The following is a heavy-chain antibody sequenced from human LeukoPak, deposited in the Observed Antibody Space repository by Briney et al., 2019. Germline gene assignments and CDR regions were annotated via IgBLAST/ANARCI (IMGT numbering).Heavy chain of an antibody. J-gene: IGHJ4*02. V-gene: IGHV3-23*01. D-gene: IGHD2-15*01. Sequence: GGSLRLSCAASGLTFSSYAMSRVRQAPGKGLEWVSTISGSGDSTYYADSVKGRFTISRDNSKNTLYLQMNSLRAEDTAVYYCAKGGSPRYWGQGTLVTVSS. CDR3: AKGGSPRY. CDR2: ISGSGDST. CDR1: GLTFSSYA.